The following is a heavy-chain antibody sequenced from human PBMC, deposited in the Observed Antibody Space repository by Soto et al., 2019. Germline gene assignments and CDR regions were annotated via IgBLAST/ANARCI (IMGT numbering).Heavy chain of an antibody. CDR2: ISGSGGST. V-gene: IGHV3-23*01. CDR1: WLTFVNFA. CDR3: AKSGACIVLVVAATVRRVIWLSDY. Sequence: RVCCAVLWLTFVNFAMRCVRQTQRKGLEWVSAISGSGGSTYYADSVKGRFTISRDNSKNTLYPQMNSLRAEDTAVYYCAKSGACIVLVVAATVRRVIWLSDYWGQGTLVTVSS. J-gene: IGHJ4*02. D-gene: IGHD2-15*01.